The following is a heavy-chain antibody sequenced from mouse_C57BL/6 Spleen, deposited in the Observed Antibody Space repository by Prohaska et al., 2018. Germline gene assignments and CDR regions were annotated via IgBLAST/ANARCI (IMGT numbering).Heavy chain of an antibody. CDR2: VYTHSGEQ. J-gene: IGHJ4*01. CDR3: ASGGSLYAMYY. V-gene: IGHV9-4*01. CDR1: GYTFTTAG. Sequence: QIQLVQSGPELKKPGETVKISCKASGYTFTTAGMQWVQKMPGTGFKWSCLVYTHSGEQKYAEDFKGRFAFSLETSASTAYLQISNRKNEDTSTYVCASGGSLYAMYYWGQGTSVTVSS.